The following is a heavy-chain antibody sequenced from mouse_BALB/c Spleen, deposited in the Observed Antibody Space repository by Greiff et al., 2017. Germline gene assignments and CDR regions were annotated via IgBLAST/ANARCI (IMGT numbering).Heavy chain of an antibody. CDR3: ARGVFGEVAY. Sequence: VQLVESGAELVRPGSSVKISCKASGYAFSSYWMNWVKQRPGQGLEWIGQIYPGDGDTNYNGKFKGKATLTADKSSSTAYMQLSSLTSEDSAVYFCARGVFGEVAYWGQGTLVTVSA. J-gene: IGHJ3*01. CDR2: IYPGDGDT. CDR1: GYAFSSYW. V-gene: IGHV1-80*01.